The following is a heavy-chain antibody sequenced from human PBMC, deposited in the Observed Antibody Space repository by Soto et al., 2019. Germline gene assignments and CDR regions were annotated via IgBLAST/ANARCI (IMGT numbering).Heavy chain of an antibody. V-gene: IGHV3-74*01. CDR2: INSDGSST. J-gene: IGHJ4*02. CDR1: GFTFSSYW. Sequence: GGSLRLSCAASGFTFSSYWMHWVRQAPGKGLVWVSRINSDGSSTSYADSVKGRFTISRDNAKNTLYLQMNSLRAEDTAVYYCASGIAVAGVGYRAQRTLDTGSS. CDR3: ASGIAVAGVGY. D-gene: IGHD6-19*01.